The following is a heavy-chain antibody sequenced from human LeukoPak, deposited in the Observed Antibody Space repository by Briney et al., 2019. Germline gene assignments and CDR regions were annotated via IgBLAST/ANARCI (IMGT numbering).Heavy chain of an antibody. CDR1: RGSISGSIRSYY. J-gene: IGHJ4*02. Sequence: SETLSLTRTVSRGSISGSIRSYYWSWLRQPPGKGLEWIGYISSSGSVNDNPSLRSRVTISVDTSKNQFFLNLSSVSAADTAVYYCARISLGHSGAYYFDYWGQGTLVTVSP. CDR3: ARISLGHSGAYYFDY. CDR2: ISSSGSV. V-gene: IGHV4-4*09. D-gene: IGHD5-12*01.